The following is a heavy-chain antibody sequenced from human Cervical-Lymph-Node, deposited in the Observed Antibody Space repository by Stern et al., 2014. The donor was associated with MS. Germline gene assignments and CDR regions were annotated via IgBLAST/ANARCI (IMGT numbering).Heavy chain of an antibody. Sequence: QVQLVQSGAEVKKPGSSVKVSCKASGGTFSSYAISWVRQAPGQGLEWMGGIIPICGTANYAQKFQGRVTITADESTSTAYMELSSLRSEDTAVYYCAMKGFTMVHYYYYYGMDVWGQGTTVTVSS. CDR1: GGTFSSYA. CDR2: IIPICGTA. J-gene: IGHJ6*02. V-gene: IGHV1-69*01. D-gene: IGHD3-10*01. CDR3: AMKGFTMVHYYYYYGMDV.